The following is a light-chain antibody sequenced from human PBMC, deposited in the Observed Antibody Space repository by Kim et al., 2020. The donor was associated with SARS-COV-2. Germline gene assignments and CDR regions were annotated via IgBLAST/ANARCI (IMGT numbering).Light chain of an antibody. J-gene: IGLJ3*02. V-gene: IGLV3-1*01. CDR2: QDN. CDR3: QAWDSSTGV. CDR1: KLGDKY. Sequence: SYELTQPPSASVSPGQTASITCSGDKLGDKYACWYQQKPGQSPVLVIYQDNKRPSGIPERFSGSNSGNTATLTISGTQAMDEADYYCQAWDSSTGVFGGGTQLTVL.